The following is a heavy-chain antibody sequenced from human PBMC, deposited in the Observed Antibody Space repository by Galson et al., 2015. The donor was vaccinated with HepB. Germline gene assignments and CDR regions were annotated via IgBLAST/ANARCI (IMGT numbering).Heavy chain of an antibody. D-gene: IGHD3-22*01. J-gene: IGHJ4*02. Sequence: SLRLSCAASGFTFSDYAMSWVRQAPGKGLEWVSSISDNGLKTFYADSVRGRSTISRDNSKNTLYLQMNSLRAEDTAVYYCAIGQKYSSGYYFVPGFDYWGQGTLVTVSS. CDR2: ISDNGLKT. CDR3: AIGQKYSSGYYFVPGFDY. CDR1: GFTFSDYA. V-gene: IGHV3-23*01.